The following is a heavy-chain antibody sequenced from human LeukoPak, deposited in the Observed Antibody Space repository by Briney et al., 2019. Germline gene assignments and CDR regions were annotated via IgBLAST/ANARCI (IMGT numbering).Heavy chain of an antibody. CDR2: ISWIIRRS. J-gene: IGHJ4*02. CDR3: AKDIFSAGAIISFDC. Sequence: GGSPRPSRAALGFPLEDYAMQLVREAPGKSVECGSGISWIIRRSVYPDSVKGRFTISSDNANKSLYLQMNSLRAYGSALYSCAKDIFSAGAIISFDCWSQGTLVTVSS. CDR1: GFPLEDYA. V-gene: IGHV3-9*01. D-gene: IGHD3-10*01.